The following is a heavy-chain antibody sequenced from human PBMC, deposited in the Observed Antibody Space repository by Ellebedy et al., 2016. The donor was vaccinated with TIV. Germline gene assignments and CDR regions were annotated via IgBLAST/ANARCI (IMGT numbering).Heavy chain of an antibody. CDR1: GFTFSRYA. D-gene: IGHD2-8*01. V-gene: IGHV3-30-3*01. J-gene: IGHJ3*02. CDR3: ARVSDTKAFDI. CDR2: ISFDGSNE. Sequence: GESLKISXADSGFTFSRYAMHWVRQAPGKGLEWVAVISFDGSNEYYADSVKGRFTISRDNSKNTLYLQMNSLRAEDTAVYYCARVSDTKAFDIWGQGTMVTVSS.